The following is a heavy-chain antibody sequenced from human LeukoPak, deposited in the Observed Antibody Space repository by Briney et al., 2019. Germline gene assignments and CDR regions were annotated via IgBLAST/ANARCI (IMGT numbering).Heavy chain of an antibody. Sequence: GGSLRLSCAASGFEFSDFGMHWVRQPPGKGLEWVAVIWHDGLNQFYAEAVKGRFSISRDNSQNTVYLQMNNVRIEDTARYYCARDQGLRGGYGLDYWGQGTLVTVSS. CDR2: IWHDGLNQ. V-gene: IGHV3-33*01. D-gene: IGHD3-16*01. CDR3: ARDQGLRGGYGLDY. CDR1: GFEFSDFG. J-gene: IGHJ4*02.